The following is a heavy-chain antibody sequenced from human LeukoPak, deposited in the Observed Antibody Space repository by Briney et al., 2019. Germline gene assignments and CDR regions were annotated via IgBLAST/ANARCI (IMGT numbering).Heavy chain of an antibody. V-gene: IGHV3-30-3*01. CDR3: ARDSSFWFGFYDY. Sequence: GGSLRLSCAASGFTFSSYAMHWVRQAPGKGLEWVAVISYDGSNKYYADSVKGRFTISRDNSKNTLYLQMNSLRAEDTAVYYCARDSSFWFGFYDYWGQGTLVTVSS. CDR1: GFTFSSYA. D-gene: IGHD3-10*01. J-gene: IGHJ4*02. CDR2: ISYDGSNK.